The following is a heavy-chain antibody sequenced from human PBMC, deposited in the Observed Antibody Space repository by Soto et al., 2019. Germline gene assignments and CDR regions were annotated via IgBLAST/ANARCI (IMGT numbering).Heavy chain of an antibody. D-gene: IGHD3-10*01. CDR1: GYTFTSYD. J-gene: IGHJ6*02. V-gene: IGHV1-8*01. CDR3: ARGRAYYYGSGRRPSNYGMDV. Sequence: RASVKVSCKASGYTFTSYDINWVRQATGQGLEWMGWMNPNSGNTGYAQKFQGRVTMTRNTSISTAYMELSSLRSEDTAVYYCARGRAYYYGSGRRPSNYGMDVWGQGTTVTVSS. CDR2: MNPNSGNT.